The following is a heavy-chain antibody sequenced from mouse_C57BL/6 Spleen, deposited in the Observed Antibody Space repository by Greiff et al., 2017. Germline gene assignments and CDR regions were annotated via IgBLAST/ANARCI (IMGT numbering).Heavy chain of an antibody. CDR3: ARGNYYGSRTYAMDD. CDR2: TFYSGIT. CDR1: GFSINSDCY. Sequence: EVKLVESGPSLVRPSQTLSLTCTVTGFSINSDCYWIWIRQFPGNKLEYIGYTFYSGITYYNPSLESRTYITRDTSKNQFSLKLMSVTTEDTATYYCARGNYYGSRTYAMDDWGQGTSVTVSS. D-gene: IGHD1-1*01. V-gene: IGHV3-3*01. J-gene: IGHJ4*01.